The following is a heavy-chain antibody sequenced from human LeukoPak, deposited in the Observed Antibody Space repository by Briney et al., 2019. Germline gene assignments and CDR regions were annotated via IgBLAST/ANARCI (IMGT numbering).Heavy chain of an antibody. D-gene: IGHD3-16*01. J-gene: IGHJ6*03. CDR3: ARETSQKGAHYMDV. Sequence: PSETLSLTCTVSGGSISFSSYYGGWIRQPPGKGLEWIGSISCNGITYYNPSLRSRVTISVDTSKNQFSLKLSSVTAADTAVYYCARETSQKGAHYMDVWGKGTTITISS. V-gene: IGHV4-39*07. CDR1: GGSISFSSYY. CDR2: ISCNGIT.